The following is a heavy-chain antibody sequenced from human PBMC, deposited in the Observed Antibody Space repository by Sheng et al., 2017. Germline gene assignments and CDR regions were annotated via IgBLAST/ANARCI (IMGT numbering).Heavy chain of an antibody. CDR2: INPNSGGT. V-gene: IGHV1-2*06. J-gene: IGHJ6*03. Sequence: QVQLVQSGAEMKKPGASVKVSCKASGYTFTGYYMHWVRQAPGQGLEWMGRINPNSGGTNYAQKFQGRVTMTRDTSISTAYMELSRLRSDDTAVYYCARGSQGSSTSYYYYMDVWGKGTTVTVSS. CDR1: GYTFTGYY. D-gene: IGHD2-2*01. CDR3: ARGSQGSSTSYYYYMDV.